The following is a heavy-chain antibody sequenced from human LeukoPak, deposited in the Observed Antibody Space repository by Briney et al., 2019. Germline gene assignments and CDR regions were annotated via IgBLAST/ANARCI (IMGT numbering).Heavy chain of an antibody. CDR2: IRYDGSNK. J-gene: IGHJ6*03. D-gene: IGHD3-10*01. Sequence: GGSLRLSCAASAFTFSRYGMHWVRQAPGKGLEWVAFIRYDGSNKYYADSVKGRFTISRDNSKNTLYLQMNSLRAEDTAVYYCAKSPYFYNSGRYVDVWGKGTTVTVSS. CDR1: AFTFSRYG. CDR3: AKSPYFYNSGRYVDV. V-gene: IGHV3-30*02.